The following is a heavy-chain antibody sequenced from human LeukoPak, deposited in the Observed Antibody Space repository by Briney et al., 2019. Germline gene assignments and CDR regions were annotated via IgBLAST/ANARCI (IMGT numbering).Heavy chain of an antibody. V-gene: IGHV3-23*01. CDR1: GFTFRSYS. J-gene: IGHJ6*02. Sequence: PGGSLRLSCAASGFTFRSYSMTWVRQAPGKGLEWVSTISGSGGTGTYYADSVKGRFTVSRDNSRNTPYLPMNSLRAEDTAVYYCVKDRGGSPFYGMDVWGQGTTVTVSS. CDR2: ISGSGGTGT. D-gene: IGHD1-26*01. CDR3: VKDRGGSPFYGMDV.